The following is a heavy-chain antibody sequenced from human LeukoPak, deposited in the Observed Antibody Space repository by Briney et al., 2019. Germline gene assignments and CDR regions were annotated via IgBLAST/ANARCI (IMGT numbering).Heavy chain of an antibody. CDR3: AADLLPSIYYYGLY. V-gene: IGHV1-58*01. CDR2: VVVGSGNT. J-gene: IGHJ4*02. Sequence: SMKVSCKASGFTFTSSAVQWVRQARGQRLEWIGWVVVGSGNTNYAQKFQERVTITRDMSTSTAYMELSSLRSEDTAVYYCAADLLPSIYYYGLYWGQGTLVTVSS. CDR1: GFTFTSSA. D-gene: IGHD3-10*01.